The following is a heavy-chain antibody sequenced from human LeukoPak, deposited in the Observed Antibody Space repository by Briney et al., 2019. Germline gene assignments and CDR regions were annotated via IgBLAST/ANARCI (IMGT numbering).Heavy chain of an antibody. D-gene: IGHD6-6*01. CDR2: IIPIFGTA. CDR3: ARRLSSSRDAFDI. CDR1: GGTLSSYA. Sequence: SVKVSCKASGGTLSSYAISWVGQPPGQGLEWMGGIIPIFGTANYAQKFQGRVTITADKSTSTAYMELSSLRSEDTAVYYCARRLSSSRDAFDIWGQGTMVTVSS. J-gene: IGHJ3*02. V-gene: IGHV1-69*06.